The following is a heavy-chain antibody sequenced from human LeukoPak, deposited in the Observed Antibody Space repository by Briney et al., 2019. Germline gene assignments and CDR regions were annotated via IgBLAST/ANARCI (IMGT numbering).Heavy chain of an antibody. V-gene: IGHV4-59*12. J-gene: IGHJ4*02. Sequence: SETLSLTCTVSGGSISSYYWSWIRQPPGKGLEWIGYIYYSGSTNYNPSLKSRVTISVDTSKNQFSLKLSSVTAADTAVYYCARDFYGSGTSDYWGQGTLVTVSS. CDR3: ARDFYGSGTSDY. D-gene: IGHD3-10*01. CDR1: GGSISSYY. CDR2: IYYSGST.